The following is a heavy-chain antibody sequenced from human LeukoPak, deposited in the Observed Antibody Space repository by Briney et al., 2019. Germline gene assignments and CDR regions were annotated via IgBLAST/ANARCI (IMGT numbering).Heavy chain of an antibody. Sequence: SVKVSCRASGGTFSSYAISWVRQAPGQGLEWMGGIIPIFGTANYAQKFQGRVTITADESTSTAYMELSSLRSEDTAVYYCARDSGSYSDFDYWGQGTLVTVSS. CDR1: GGTFSSYA. J-gene: IGHJ4*02. D-gene: IGHD1-26*01. V-gene: IGHV1-69*13. CDR3: ARDSGSYSDFDY. CDR2: IIPIFGTA.